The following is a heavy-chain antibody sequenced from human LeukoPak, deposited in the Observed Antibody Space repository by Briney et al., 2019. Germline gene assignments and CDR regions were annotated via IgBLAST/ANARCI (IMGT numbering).Heavy chain of an antibody. D-gene: IGHD6-6*01. J-gene: IGHJ4*02. Sequence: SETLCLTCTVSGGSISSYYWSWPRQPAGKELEWIGRIYTSGSTNYNPSLKSRVTISVDTSKNQFSLMLSSVTAADTAVYYCATAYSSTVGFDYWGQGTLVTVSS. CDR1: GGSISSYY. CDR3: ATAYSSTVGFDY. V-gene: IGHV4-4*07. CDR2: IYTSGST.